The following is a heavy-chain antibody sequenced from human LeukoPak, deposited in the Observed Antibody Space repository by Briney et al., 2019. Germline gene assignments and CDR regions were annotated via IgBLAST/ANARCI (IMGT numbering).Heavy chain of an antibody. CDR2: ISAYNGNT. J-gene: IGHJ6*03. V-gene: IGHV1-18*01. CDR1: GYTFTSYG. D-gene: IGHD3-9*01. Sequence: ASVKVSCKASGYTFTSYGISWVRQAPGQGLEWMGWISAYNGNTNYAQKLQGRVTMTTDTSTSTAYMELRSLRSDDTAVYYCARLGPLRYFDWLLPQQNYYYYCMDVWGKGTTVTVSS. CDR3: ARLGPLRYFDWLLPQQNYYYYCMDV.